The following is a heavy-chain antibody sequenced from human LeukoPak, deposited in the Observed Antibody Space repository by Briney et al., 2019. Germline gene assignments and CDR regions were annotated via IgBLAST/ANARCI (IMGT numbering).Heavy chain of an antibody. V-gene: IGHV3-23*01. CDR1: GFTFSSYA. CDR3: AKALAAGGPYYYGMDV. D-gene: IGHD2-15*01. CDR2: ISGSGGST. J-gene: IGHJ6*02. Sequence: GGSLRLSCAASGFTFSSYAMSCVRQAPGKGLEWVSAISGSGGSTYYADSVKGRFTISRDNSKNTLYLQMNSLRAEDTAVYYCAKALAAGGPYYYGMDVWGQGTTVTVSS.